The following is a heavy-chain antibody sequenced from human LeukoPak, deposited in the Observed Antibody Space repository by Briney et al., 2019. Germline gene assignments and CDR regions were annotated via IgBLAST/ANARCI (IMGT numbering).Heavy chain of an antibody. J-gene: IGHJ4*02. CDR3: ARHLVGLVVRDTKLASDY. CDR1: GGSISSYY. Sequence: SETLSLTCTVSGGSISSYYWGWIRQPPGKGLEWIGSIYYSGSTYYNPSLKSRVTISVDTSKNQFSLKLSSVTAADTAVYYCARHLVGLVVRDTKLASDYWGQGTLVTVSS. CDR2: IYYSGST. D-gene: IGHD2-8*02. V-gene: IGHV4-39*01.